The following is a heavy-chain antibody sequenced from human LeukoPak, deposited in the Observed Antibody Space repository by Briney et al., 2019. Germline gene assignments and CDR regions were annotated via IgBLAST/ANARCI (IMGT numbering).Heavy chain of an antibody. D-gene: IGHD3-22*01. J-gene: IGHJ4*02. CDR3: AGLVGRYSSGLYYYYFDY. CDR1: GDSINSLDL. CDR2: MYLSGTT. V-gene: IGHV4-4*02. Sequence: SETLSLTCTVSGDSINSLDLWSWVRQPPGKGLELIGEMYLSGTTHSNPSVKSRVTISIDKSKNQFFLNLSSVTAADTAVYYCAGLVGRYSSGLYYYYFDYWGQGTLVTVSS.